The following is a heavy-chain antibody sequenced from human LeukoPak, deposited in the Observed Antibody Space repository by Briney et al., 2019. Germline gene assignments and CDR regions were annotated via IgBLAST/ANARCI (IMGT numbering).Heavy chain of an antibody. V-gene: IGHV4-4*02. CDR2: ISLTGLT. CDR3: SRENGAFSPFGC. CDR1: GGSISNTNW. J-gene: IGHJ4*02. Sequence: ETPSLTCGVSGGSISNTNWWSWVRQPPGQGLEWIGEISLTGLTHYNPSLESRVTVSLDKSKNQLSLNLTSVTAADTAVYYCSRENGAFSPFGCWGQGRLVSVLS. D-gene: IGHD2-8*01.